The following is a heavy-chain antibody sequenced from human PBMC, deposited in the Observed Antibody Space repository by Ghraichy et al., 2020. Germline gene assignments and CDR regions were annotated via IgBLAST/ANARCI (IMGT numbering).Heavy chain of an antibody. J-gene: IGHJ4*02. CDR2: VYHSGST. CDR1: GGSVSSSSYY. V-gene: IGHV4-61*01. D-gene: IGHD4-23*01. Sequence: SETLSLTCTVSGGSVSSSSYYWNWIRLPPGKGLEWIGFVYHSGSTNYNPSLRSRVTMSVDTSKNQFSLKLSSVTAADTAVYYCARALWCYGGNSLDYWGQGTLVTVSS. CDR3: ARALWCYGGNSLDY.